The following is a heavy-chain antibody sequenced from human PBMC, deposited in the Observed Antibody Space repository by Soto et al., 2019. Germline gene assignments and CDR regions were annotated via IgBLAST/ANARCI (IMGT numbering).Heavy chain of an antibody. D-gene: IGHD4-17*01. V-gene: IGHV5-51*01. CDR3: ARQDGDGLFYFDY. J-gene: IGHJ4*02. CDR1: GYTFNIYW. Sequence: GESLKISCKGSGYTFNIYWIAWVRQMPGKGLEWMGVIYPVDSDTRYSPSFQGQVTISVDKSINTAYLQWSSLQASDTAIYYCARQDGDGLFYFDYWGQGTPVPSPQ. CDR2: IYPVDSDT.